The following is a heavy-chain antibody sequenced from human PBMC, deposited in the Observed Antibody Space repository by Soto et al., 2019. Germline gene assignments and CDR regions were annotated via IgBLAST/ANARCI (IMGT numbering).Heavy chain of an antibody. J-gene: IGHJ5*02. V-gene: IGHV3-11*04. CDR1: GFTFSVYY. D-gene: IGHD6-19*01. CDR2: ISGSGDVK. Sequence: WGSLRLSSAASGFTFSVYYMSWFRQAPGKGLDWPSYISGSGDVKHYADSVKGRFTISRDNAKNSLYLQMTSLRAEDTAVYYCARALAVAGAVSWGQGSLVTVSS. CDR3: ARALAVAGAVS.